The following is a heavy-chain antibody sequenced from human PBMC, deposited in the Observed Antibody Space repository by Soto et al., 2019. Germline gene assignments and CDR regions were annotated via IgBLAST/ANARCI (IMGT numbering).Heavy chain of an antibody. CDR2: INPATGAA. CDR1: GYPVTAYY. V-gene: IGHV1-2*02. Sequence: QLHLVQSGAVVKKPGASVTVSCSASGYPVTAYYMHWVRQAPGRGLEWMGGINPATGAAKYTQTFQGRVTMTRETFKSIVFMELSGLTFEETAVFYCARGGGVGVARSDDFDMWGQGTLVTVSS. J-gene: IGHJ3*02. D-gene: IGHD3-3*01. CDR3: ARGGGVGVARSDDFDM.